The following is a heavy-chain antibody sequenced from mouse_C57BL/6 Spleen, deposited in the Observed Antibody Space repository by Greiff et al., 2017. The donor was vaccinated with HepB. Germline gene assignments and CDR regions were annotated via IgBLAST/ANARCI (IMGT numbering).Heavy chain of an antibody. V-gene: IGHV1-64*01. J-gene: IGHJ3*01. CDR3: ARGGGSSYAWFAY. CDR2: IHPNSGST. CDR1: GYTFTSYW. Sequence: QVHVKQPGAELVKPGASVKLSCKASGYTFTSYWMHWVKQRPGQGLEWIGMIHPNSGSTNYNEKFKSKATLTVDKSSSTAYMQLSSLTSEDSAVYYCARGGGSSYAWFAYWGQGTLVTVSA. D-gene: IGHD1-1*01.